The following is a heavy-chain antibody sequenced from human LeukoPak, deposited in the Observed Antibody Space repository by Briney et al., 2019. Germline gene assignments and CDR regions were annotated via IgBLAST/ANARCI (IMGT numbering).Heavy chain of an antibody. CDR1: SGSISTSNYY. J-gene: IGHJ3*02. Sequence: SETLSLTCTVSSGSISTSNYYWGWVRQPPGKALEWIGNIFYSGSTYYSPSLKSRVTISLDTSRNQFSLKLNSVTAADTAVYYCAKSNGYGLIDIGGQGTMVTVSS. V-gene: IGHV4-39*07. CDR3: AKSNGYGLIDI. CDR2: IFYSGST. D-gene: IGHD3-22*01.